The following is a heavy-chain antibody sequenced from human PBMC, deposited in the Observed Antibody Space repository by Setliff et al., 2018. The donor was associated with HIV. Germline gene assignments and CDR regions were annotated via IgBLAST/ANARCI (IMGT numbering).Heavy chain of an antibody. CDR3: ARAAYSGTYLWEPATDL. V-gene: IGHV4-61*09. CDR1: GDSITRGSYY. CDR2: IYTSGKT. D-gene: IGHD1-26*01. J-gene: IGHJ2*01. Sequence: SETLSLTCTVSGDSITRGSYYWSWIRQPAGKGLEWIGHIYTSGKTHYSPSLKSRITISADTSKNQLSLNLSSVTAADTAVYYCARAAYSGTYLWEPATDLWGRGTLVTDSS.